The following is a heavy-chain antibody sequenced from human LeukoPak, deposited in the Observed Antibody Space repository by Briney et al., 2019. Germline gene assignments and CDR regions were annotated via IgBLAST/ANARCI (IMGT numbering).Heavy chain of an antibody. CDR2: IYSSGST. Sequence: NTSETLSLTCTVSGGSLSSFYWSWFRQPAGKGLEWIGRIYSSGSTNYNPSLKSRLTMSVDTSKNQFSLRLTSVTAADTAVYYCARVLGWAGFDYWGQGTLVTVSS. V-gene: IGHV4-4*07. CDR1: GGSLSSFY. CDR3: ARVLGWAGFDY. J-gene: IGHJ4*02. D-gene: IGHD6-19*01.